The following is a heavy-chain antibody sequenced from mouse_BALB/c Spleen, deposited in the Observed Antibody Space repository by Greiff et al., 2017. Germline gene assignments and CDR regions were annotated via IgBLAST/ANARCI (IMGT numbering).Heavy chain of an antibody. V-gene: IGHV5-12-2*01. D-gene: IGHD2-1*01. CDR1: GFTFSSYT. J-gene: IGHJ3*01. Sequence: EVKLVESGGGLVQPGGSLKLSCAASGFTFSSYTMSWVRQTPEKRLEWVAYISNGGGSTYYPDTVKGRFTISRDNAKNTLYLQMSSLKSEDTAMYYCARQYGNYVFAYWGQGTLVTVSA. CDR3: ARQYGNYVFAY. CDR2: ISNGGGST.